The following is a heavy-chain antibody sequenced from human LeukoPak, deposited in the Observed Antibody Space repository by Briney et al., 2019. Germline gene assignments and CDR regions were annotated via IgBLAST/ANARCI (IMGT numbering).Heavy chain of an antibody. D-gene: IGHD6-13*01. CDR3: ARDGYSRSRPDF. CDR1: GFTFSSYS. V-gene: IGHV3-21*01. Sequence: SGGSLRLSCAASGFTFSSYSMNWVRQAPGKGLEWVSSISSSSSYIYYADSVKGRFTISRDNAKSSLYLQMNSLRAEDTAVYYCARDGYSRSRPDFWGQGTLVTVS. J-gene: IGHJ4*02. CDR2: ISSSSSYI.